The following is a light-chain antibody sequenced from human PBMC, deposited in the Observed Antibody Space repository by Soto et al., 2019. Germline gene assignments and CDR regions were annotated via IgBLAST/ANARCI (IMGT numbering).Light chain of an antibody. CDR3: QQYNAYPLT. V-gene: IGKV1-5*03. CDR1: QNINSW. CDR2: KAS. J-gene: IGKJ4*01. Sequence: DIQMTQSPSTLPASVGDRVSITCRASQNINSWLAWYQQKPGKAPKLLIYKASRLESGVSPRFSGSESGTEFTLTISSLQPDDIATYYCQQYNAYPLTFGGGTKVDIK.